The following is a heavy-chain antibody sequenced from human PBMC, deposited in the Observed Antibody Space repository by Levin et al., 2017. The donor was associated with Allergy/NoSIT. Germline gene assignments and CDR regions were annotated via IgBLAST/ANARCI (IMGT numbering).Heavy chain of an antibody. Sequence: ASVKVSCKASGFPFTFYGLSWVRQAPGQGLEWMGWISPYSGDTKYAQKFQGRVTMTTDTSTSTAYMELRSLRSDDTAVYYCAREMAETAADTFDIWGQGTTVTVPS. CDR2: ISPYSGDT. CDR3: AREMAETAADTFDI. CDR1: GFPFTFYG. V-gene: IGHV1-18*01. D-gene: IGHD2-8*01. J-gene: IGHJ3*02.